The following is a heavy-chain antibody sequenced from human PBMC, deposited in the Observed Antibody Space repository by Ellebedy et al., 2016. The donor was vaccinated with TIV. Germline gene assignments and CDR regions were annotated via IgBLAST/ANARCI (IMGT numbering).Heavy chain of an antibody. Sequence: PGGSLRLSCAASGFTISGDWMSWVRQAPGKGLEWVSTISDSGGNTHFPDSVKGRFTISRDNSRNTVYQQMNNLRAEDTAVYYCARDSGRRRSWDNDYWGQGTLVTVSS. D-gene: IGHD3-10*01. J-gene: IGHJ4*02. V-gene: IGHV3-23*01. CDR1: GFTISGDW. CDR3: ARDSGRRRSWDNDY. CDR2: ISDSGGNT.